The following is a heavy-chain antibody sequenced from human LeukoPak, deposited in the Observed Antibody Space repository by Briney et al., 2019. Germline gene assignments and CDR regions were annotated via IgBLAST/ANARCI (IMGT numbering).Heavy chain of an antibody. D-gene: IGHD1-14*01. V-gene: IGHV1-2*02. CDR3: ARSAVPELFDQ. CDR2: INPNSGGT. J-gene: IGHJ4*02. CDR1: GYTFTGYY. Sequence: ASVKLSCKASGYTFTGYYMYWVRHAPGQGLEWMGWINPNSGGTNYAQHFQGRVTMDRDTSISTAYMGVSRLRSDDTAVYYCARSAVPELFDQWGRGTLVSVSS.